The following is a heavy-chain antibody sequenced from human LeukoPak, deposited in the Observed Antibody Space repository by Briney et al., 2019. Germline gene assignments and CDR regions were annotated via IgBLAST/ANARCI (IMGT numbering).Heavy chain of an antibody. V-gene: IGHV4-34*01. Sequence: PSETLSLTCAVSGGSFSGYYWSWIRQPPGKGLEWIGEINHSGSTNYNPSLKSRVTISVDTSKNQFSLKLSSVTAADTAVYYCARSRGIAAAGTDFDYWGQGTLVTVSS. J-gene: IGHJ4*02. D-gene: IGHD6-13*01. CDR3: ARSRGIAAAGTDFDY. CDR1: GGSFSGYY. CDR2: INHSGST.